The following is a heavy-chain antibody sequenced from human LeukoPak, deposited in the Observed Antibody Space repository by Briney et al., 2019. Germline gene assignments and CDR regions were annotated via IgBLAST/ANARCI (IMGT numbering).Heavy chain of an antibody. CDR1: GYTFTGYH. V-gene: IGHV1-2*02. Sequence: ASVKVSCKASGYTFTGYHMHWVRQAPGQGLEWMGWIDPKGGGTKYAQKFQDRVIMTRDTSINTAYMELSWLRSDDTAVYYCARFGYTYSLGYYFYYMDVWGRGTTVTISS. J-gene: IGHJ6*03. CDR2: IDPKGGGT. D-gene: IGHD5-18*01. CDR3: ARFGYTYSLGYYFYYMDV.